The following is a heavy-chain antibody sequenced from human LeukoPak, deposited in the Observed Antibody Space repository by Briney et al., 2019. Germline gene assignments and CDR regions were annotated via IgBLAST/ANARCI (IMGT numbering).Heavy chain of an antibody. CDR1: GGSISSYY. J-gene: IGHJ3*02. V-gene: IGHV4-59*01. CDR3: VRGIRFLEWFHDAFDI. Sequence: SETLSLTCTVSGGSISSYYWSWLRQPPGKGLEWIGYIYYSGTTNYNPSLKSRATISVDTSTNPFSLKLSSVTAGDTAVYYCVRGIRFLEWFHDAFDIWGQGTMVTVSS. CDR2: IYYSGTT. D-gene: IGHD3-3*01.